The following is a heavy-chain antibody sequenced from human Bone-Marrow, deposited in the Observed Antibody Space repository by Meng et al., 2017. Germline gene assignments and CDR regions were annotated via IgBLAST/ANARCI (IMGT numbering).Heavy chain of an antibody. CDR1: GLSFTDAW. CDR3: ATGAAAADH. CDR2: SKRNSDGGTI. J-gene: IGHJ4*02. V-gene: IGHV3-15*01. Sequence: GGSLRLSCVASGLSFTDAWMSWVRQAPGKGLEWVGRSKRNSDGGTIDYAAPVKGRFTISRDDSKNTLYLQMDSLITEDTAVYFCATGAAAADHWGQG. D-gene: IGHD6-13*01.